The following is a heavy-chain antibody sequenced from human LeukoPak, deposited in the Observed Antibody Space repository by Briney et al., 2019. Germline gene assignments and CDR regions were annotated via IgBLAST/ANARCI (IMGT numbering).Heavy chain of an antibody. J-gene: IGHJ6*03. CDR1: GYTFTGYY. D-gene: IGHD5-12*01. Sequence: ASVKVSCKASGYTFTGYYMHWVRQAPGQGLEWMGWINPNSGGTNYAQKFQGRVTMTRDTSISTAYMELSRLRSEDTAVYFCAKDRGGYDSDTYYYYMDVWGKGTTVTISS. CDR3: AKDRGGYDSDTYYYYMDV. V-gene: IGHV1-2*02. CDR2: INPNSGGT.